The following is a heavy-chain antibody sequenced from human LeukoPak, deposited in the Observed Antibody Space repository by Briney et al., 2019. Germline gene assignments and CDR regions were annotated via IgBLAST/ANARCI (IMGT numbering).Heavy chain of an antibody. Sequence: KPGGSLRLSCAASGFTFSSYSMNWVRQAPGKGLEWVSSISSSSSYIYYADSVKGRFTISRDNAKNSLYLQMNSLRAEDTAVYYCARAAENYYYMDVWGKGTTVTVSS. V-gene: IGHV3-21*01. CDR1: GFTFSSYS. J-gene: IGHJ6*03. CDR3: ARAAENYYYMDV. CDR2: ISSSSSYI. D-gene: IGHD5-24*01.